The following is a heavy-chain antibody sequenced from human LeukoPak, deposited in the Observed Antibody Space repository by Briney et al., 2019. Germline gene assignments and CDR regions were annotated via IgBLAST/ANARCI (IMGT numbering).Heavy chain of an antibody. CDR2: MNPNSGGT. V-gene: IGHV1-2*02. D-gene: IGHD6-19*01. Sequence: ASVKVSCKASGYTFTDYYMHWMRQAPGQGPEWMGWMNPNSGGTNYAQKFQGRVTTTRDTSITTAYMELSSLRSDDTAVYYCAPRRVAADKGFDYWGQGTLVTVSS. J-gene: IGHJ4*02. CDR1: GYTFTDYY. CDR3: APRRVAADKGFDY.